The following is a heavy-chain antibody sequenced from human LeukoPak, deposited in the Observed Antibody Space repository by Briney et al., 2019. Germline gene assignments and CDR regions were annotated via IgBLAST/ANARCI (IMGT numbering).Heavy chain of an antibody. D-gene: IGHD2-2*01. Sequence: PVKVSCKASGGTFSSYAISWVRQAPGQGLEWMGGIIPIFGTANYAQKFQGRVTITADESTSTAYMELSSLRSEDTAVYYCARGPPPRYCSSTSCYAGGYSPFDYWGQGTLVTVSS. V-gene: IGHV1-69*01. CDR1: GGTFSSYA. J-gene: IGHJ4*02. CDR2: IIPIFGTA. CDR3: ARGPPPRYCSSTSCYAGGYSPFDY.